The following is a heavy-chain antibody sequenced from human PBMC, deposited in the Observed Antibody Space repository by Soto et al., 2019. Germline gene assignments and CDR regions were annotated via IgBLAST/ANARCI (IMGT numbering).Heavy chain of an antibody. Sequence: SETLSLTCTVSGGSISSSSYYWGWIRQPPGKGLEWIGSIYYSGSTYYNPSLKSRVTISVDTSKNQFSLKLSSVTAADTAVYYCASRRKKYSRGWADAFDIWGKGTMVTVSS. D-gene: IGHD6-19*01. CDR1: GGSISSSSYY. J-gene: IGHJ3*02. CDR2: IYYSGST. CDR3: ASRRKKYSRGWADAFDI. V-gene: IGHV4-39*01.